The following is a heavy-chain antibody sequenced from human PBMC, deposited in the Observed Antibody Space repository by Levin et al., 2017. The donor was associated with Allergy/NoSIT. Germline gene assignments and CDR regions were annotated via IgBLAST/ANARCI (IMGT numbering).Heavy chain of an antibody. CDR3: VKWMFGTTFDH. Sequence: KASETLSLTCTVSGASISTTNYYWGWIRQPPGKGLEWIGSFYYTGNTDYNPSLKSRVTISVDTSKNQFSLKLSSVTAADTAVYYCVKWMFGTTFDHWGQGSLVTVSS. CDR2: FYYTGNT. CDR1: GASISTTNYY. D-gene: IGHD3-10*02. V-gene: IGHV4-39*01. J-gene: IGHJ4*02.